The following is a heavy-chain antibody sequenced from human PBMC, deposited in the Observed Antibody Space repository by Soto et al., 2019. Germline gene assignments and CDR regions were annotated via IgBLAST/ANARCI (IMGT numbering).Heavy chain of an antibody. V-gene: IGHV1-2*02. J-gene: IGHJ6*02. Sequence: SVKVSCNASGYTFTGYYMHWVRQAPGQGLEWMGWINPNSGGTNYAQKFQGRVTMTRDTSISTAYMELSRLRSDDTAVYYCARAGVGAALLGMDVWGQGTTVTVSS. D-gene: IGHD1-26*01. CDR3: ARAGVGAALLGMDV. CDR2: INPNSGGT. CDR1: GYTFTGYY.